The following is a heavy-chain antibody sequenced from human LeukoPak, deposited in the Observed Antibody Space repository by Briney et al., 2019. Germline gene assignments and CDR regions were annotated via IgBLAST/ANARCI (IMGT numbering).Heavy chain of an antibody. CDR3: ARSVAVAGGAWFDP. J-gene: IGHJ5*02. D-gene: IGHD6-19*01. Sequence: ASVKVSCKASGYTFTSYDINWVRQATGQGLELMGWMNPNSGNTGYAQKFQGRVTITRNTSISTAYMELSSLRSEDTAVYYCARSVAVAGGAWFDPWGQGTLVTVSS. V-gene: IGHV1-8*03. CDR2: MNPNSGNT. CDR1: GYTFTSYD.